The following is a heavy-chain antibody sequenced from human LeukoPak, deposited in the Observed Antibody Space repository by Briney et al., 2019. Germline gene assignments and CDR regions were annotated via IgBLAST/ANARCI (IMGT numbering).Heavy chain of an antibody. Sequence: GGSLRLSCAASGFTFSSYRMNWVRQAPGKGLEWVSYISSSSSTIYYADSVKGRFTISRDNAKNSLYLQMNSLRDEDTAVYYCARVPPSDSGYYSLLYYYYGMDVWGQGTTVTVSS. J-gene: IGHJ6*02. D-gene: IGHD3-22*01. CDR3: ARVPPSDSGYYSLLYYYYGMDV. CDR2: ISSSSSTI. CDR1: GFTFSSYR. V-gene: IGHV3-48*02.